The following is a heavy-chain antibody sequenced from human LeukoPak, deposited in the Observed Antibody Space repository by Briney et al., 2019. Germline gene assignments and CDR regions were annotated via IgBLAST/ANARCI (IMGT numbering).Heavy chain of an antibody. Sequence: GGSLRLSCAASGFTFISYWMSWVRQAPGKGLEWVANIKQDGSEKYHVDSVKGRFTISRDNSKNTLYLQMNSLSAEDTAVYYCARAGGQLLHGFGYFEYWGQGTLVTVSS. D-gene: IGHD6-13*01. J-gene: IGHJ4*02. V-gene: IGHV3-7*01. CDR3: ARAGGQLLHGFGYFEY. CDR1: GFTFISYW. CDR2: IKQDGSEK.